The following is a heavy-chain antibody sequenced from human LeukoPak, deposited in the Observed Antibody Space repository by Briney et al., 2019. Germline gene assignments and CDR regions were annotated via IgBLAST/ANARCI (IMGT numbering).Heavy chain of an antibody. CDR2: IHHTGTP. CDR3: MRHASGEPPRY. Sequence: SETLSLTCIVSGASISTNTHYCGWVRQPPGKGLEWIASIHHTGTPYYNPSLKSRVTISVDTSKNHFSLQFSSVIAADTAVYYCMRHASGEPPRYWGQGTLVTASS. V-gene: IGHV4-39*01. CDR1: GASISTNTHY. D-gene: IGHD7-27*01. J-gene: IGHJ4*02.